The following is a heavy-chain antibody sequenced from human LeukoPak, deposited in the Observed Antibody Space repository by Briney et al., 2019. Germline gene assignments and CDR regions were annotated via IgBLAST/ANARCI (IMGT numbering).Heavy chain of an antibody. J-gene: IGHJ4*02. V-gene: IGHV4-39*07. CDR1: GGSISSSSYY. CDR3: ARGVRVTTVFDY. Sequence: SETLSLTCTVSGGSISSSSYYWGWIRQPPGKGLEWIGSIYYSGSTYYNPSLKSRVTISVDTSKNQFSLKLSSVTAADTAVYYCARGVRVTTVFDYWGQGTLVTVSS. CDR2: IYYSGST. D-gene: IGHD4-17*01.